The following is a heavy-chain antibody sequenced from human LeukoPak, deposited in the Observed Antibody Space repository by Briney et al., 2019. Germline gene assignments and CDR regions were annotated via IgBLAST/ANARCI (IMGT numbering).Heavy chain of an antibody. V-gene: IGHV3-23*01. CDR1: GFTLNMYA. J-gene: IGHJ4*02. CDR3: TKIPATDPIDF. Sequence: GGSLRLSCAASGFTLNMYAMNWVRQAPGKGLDWVSSLTGSGRGTYYAPSVKGRFTMSGDDSKNTLYLQMNSLRPDDTAVYYCTKIPATDPIDFWGQGTLVTVSS. CDR2: LTGSGRGT. D-gene: IGHD6-13*01.